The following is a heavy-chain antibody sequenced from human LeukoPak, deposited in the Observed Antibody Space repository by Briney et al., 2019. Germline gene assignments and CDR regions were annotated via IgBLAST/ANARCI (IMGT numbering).Heavy chain of an antibody. CDR2: ISGDAGRT. CDR1: GFTFSSYG. J-gene: IGHJ4*02. D-gene: IGHD3-10*01. Sequence: GGSLRLSCAASGFTFSSYGMNWVRQAPGKGLEWVSGISGDAGRTYYADSVKGRFTISRDNSKNTLYLQMNSLRAEDTAVYYCAARSYYYGSGLGSYWGQGTLVTVSS. V-gene: IGHV3-23*01. CDR3: AARSYYYGSGLGSY.